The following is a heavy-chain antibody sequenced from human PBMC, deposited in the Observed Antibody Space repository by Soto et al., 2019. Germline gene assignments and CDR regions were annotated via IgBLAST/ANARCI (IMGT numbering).Heavy chain of an antibody. J-gene: IGHJ3*02. CDR2: ITSGSGGGR. V-gene: IGHV3-23*01. Sequence: EVQLLESGGGLVQPGGSLRLSCVASGFTFSSNAMSWVSQAPGKGLGWVSHITSGSGGGRYYADSVKGRFTISRDNAKNTLYMQMNSLRVEDTAVYYCGKGTWGAFDIWGHGTLVTVSS. CDR3: GKGTWGAFDI. CDR1: GFTFSSNA. D-gene: IGHD7-27*01.